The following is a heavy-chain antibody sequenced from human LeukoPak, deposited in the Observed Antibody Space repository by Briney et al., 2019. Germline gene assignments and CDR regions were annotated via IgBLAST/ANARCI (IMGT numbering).Heavy chain of an antibody. CDR1: GYSFTSYW. V-gene: IGHV5-51*01. J-gene: IGHJ4*02. CDR3: ARREYYYDSSGYSVGYFDY. D-gene: IGHD3-22*01. Sequence: AGESLKISCKGSGYSFTSYWIGWVRQIPGKGLEWMGIIYPGDSDTRYSPSFQGQVTISADKSISTAYLQWSSLKASDTAMYYCARREYYYDSSGYSVGYFDYWGQGTLVTVSS. CDR2: IYPGDSDT.